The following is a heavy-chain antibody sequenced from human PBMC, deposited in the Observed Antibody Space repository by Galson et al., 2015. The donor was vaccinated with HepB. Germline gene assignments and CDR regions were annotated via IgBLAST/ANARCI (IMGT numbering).Heavy chain of an antibody. V-gene: IGHV3-21*01. CDR2: ISSSSSYI. J-gene: IGHJ6*02. Sequence: SLRLSCAASGFTFSSYSMNWVRQAPGKGLEWVSSISSSSSYIYYADSVKGRFTISRDNAKNSLYLQMNSLRAEDTAVYYCARDDGGYYYYGMDVWGQGTTVTVS. CDR3: ARDDGGYYYYGMDV. D-gene: IGHD3-10*01. CDR1: GFTFSSYS.